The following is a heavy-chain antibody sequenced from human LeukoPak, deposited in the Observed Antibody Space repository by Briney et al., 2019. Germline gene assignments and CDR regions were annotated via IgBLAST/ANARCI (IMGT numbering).Heavy chain of an antibody. J-gene: IGHJ4*02. CDR1: GFTFSSYA. CDR2: VLSRAGGGTI. V-gene: IGHV3-15*01. D-gene: IGHD5-12*01. Sequence: PGGSLRLSCAASGFTFSSYAMSWVRQAPGKGLEWVGRVLSRAGGGTIDYAAPVKGRFTISRDDSKNALFLQMNSLRTEDTAVYYCVTGGGYNGLDYWGQGALVTVSS. CDR3: VTGGGYNGLDY.